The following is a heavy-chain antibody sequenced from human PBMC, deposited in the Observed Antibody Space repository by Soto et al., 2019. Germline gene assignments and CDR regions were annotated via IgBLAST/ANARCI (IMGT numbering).Heavy chain of an antibody. Sequence: EVQLEDSGGGLVQPGGSLRLSCAASGFSFSSYWMSWVRQAPGKGPQWVPSVSSDGRDKAYAYSVKGRFTISRDNAENSLFLQMNSLRADDTAVYYCARDYRQSGPFDYWGQGALVTVSS. CDR3: ARDYRQSGPFDY. J-gene: IGHJ4*02. CDR2: VSSDGRDK. D-gene: IGHD3-16*02. CDR1: GFSFSSYW. V-gene: IGHV3-7*01.